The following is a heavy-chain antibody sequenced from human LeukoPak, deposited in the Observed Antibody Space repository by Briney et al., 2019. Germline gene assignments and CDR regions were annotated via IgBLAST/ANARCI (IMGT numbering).Heavy chain of an antibody. Sequence: GGSLRLSCAASGFTFSSYAMNWVRQAPGKGLEWVSAISASGGNTYYADSVKGRFTISRDNSKNTLYLQMSSLRAGDTALYYCASQTTVKYYFDYWGQGTLVTVSS. J-gene: IGHJ4*02. D-gene: IGHD4-17*01. CDR3: ASQTTVKYYFDY. V-gene: IGHV3-23*01. CDR2: ISASGGNT. CDR1: GFTFSSYA.